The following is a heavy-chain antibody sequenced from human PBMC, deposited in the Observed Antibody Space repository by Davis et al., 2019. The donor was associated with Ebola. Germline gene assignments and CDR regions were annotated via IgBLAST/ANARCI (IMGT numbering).Heavy chain of an antibody. J-gene: IGHJ6*02. CDR1: GFSFSSYS. CDR2: ISSSSSYI. V-gene: IGHV3-21*01. D-gene: IGHD3-10*01. CDR3: ARDGAWVTMVRGQRYGMDV. Sequence: GESLKISCAASGFSFSSYSMNWVRQAPGKGLEWVSSISSSSSYIYYADSVKGRFTISRDNAKNSLYLQMNSLRAEDTAVYYCARDGAWVTMVRGQRYGMDVWGQGTTVTVSS.